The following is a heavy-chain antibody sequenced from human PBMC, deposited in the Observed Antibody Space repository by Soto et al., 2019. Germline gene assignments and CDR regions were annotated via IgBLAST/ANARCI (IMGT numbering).Heavy chain of an antibody. J-gene: IGHJ4*02. Sequence: QVQLVESGGGVVQPGRSLRLSCAASGFTFSSYGMHWVRQAPGKGLEWVAVISYDGSNKYYADSVKGRFTISRDNSKNTLYLQTNSLRAEDTAVYYCAKDRAVAGDFDYWGQGTLVTVSS. CDR2: ISYDGSNK. D-gene: IGHD6-19*01. CDR3: AKDRAVAGDFDY. CDR1: GFTFSSYG. V-gene: IGHV3-30*18.